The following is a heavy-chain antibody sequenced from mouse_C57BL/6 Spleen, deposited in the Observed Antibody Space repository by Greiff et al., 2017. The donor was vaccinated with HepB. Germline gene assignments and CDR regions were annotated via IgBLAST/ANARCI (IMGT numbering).Heavy chain of an antibody. J-gene: IGHJ1*03. CDR3: ARRDLTGYFDV. CDR2: IDPSDSYT. CDR1: GYTFTSYW. V-gene: IGHV1-69*01. D-gene: IGHD3-3*01. Sequence: QVQLQQPGAELVMPGASVKLSCKASGYTFTSYWMHWVKQRPGQGLEWIGEIDPSDSYTNYNQKFKGKSTLTVDKSSSTAYMQLSSLTSEDSAVYYCARRDLTGYFDVWGTGTTVTVSS.